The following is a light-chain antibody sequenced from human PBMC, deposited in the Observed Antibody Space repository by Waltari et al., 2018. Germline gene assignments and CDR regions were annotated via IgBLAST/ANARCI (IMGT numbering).Light chain of an antibody. Sequence: QSALTQPPSVSGSPGQSITISCTGTSSDAGASPYVSWYQQHPGKAPQLMIFDVSNRPSGVSNRFSGSKSGNTTALTISELHGTEVADYYCSSYISSSTLDGFDGGTSLT. CDR2: DVS. V-gene: IGLV2-14*03. J-gene: IGLJ2*01. CDR1: SSDAGASPY. CDR3: SSYISSSTLDG.